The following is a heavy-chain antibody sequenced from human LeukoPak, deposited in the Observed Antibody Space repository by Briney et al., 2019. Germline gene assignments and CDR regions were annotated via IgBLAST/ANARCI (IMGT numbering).Heavy chain of an antibody. J-gene: IGHJ4*02. V-gene: IGHV4-38-2*02. CDR2: VLRTGNT. Sequence: SETLSLTCSVSGYSISTAYYWGWIRQPPGKGLEWIGSVLRTGNTHYSSSHKSRVTISVDTSTNQFSLQLRSVTAADTVIYYCATDPHPNWNSLLHDNWGQGTLVTVSS. CDR3: ATDPHPNWNSLLHDN. CDR1: GYSISTAYY. D-gene: IGHD1-7*01.